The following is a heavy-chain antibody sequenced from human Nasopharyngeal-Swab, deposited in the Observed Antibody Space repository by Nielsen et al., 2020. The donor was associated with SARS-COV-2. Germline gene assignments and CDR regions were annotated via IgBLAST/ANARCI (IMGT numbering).Heavy chain of an antibody. CDR2: IKSKTDGGTT. CDR1: GFTFSNAW. CDR3: TTDSMYYYVSSGYYSNLRYFDY. V-gene: IGHV3-15*01. D-gene: IGHD3-22*01. Sequence: GGSLRLSCAASGFTFSNAWMSWVRQAPGKGLEWVGRIKSKTDGGTTDYAAPVKGRFTISRDDSKNTLYLQMNSLKTEDTAVYYCTTDSMYYYVSSGYYSNLRYFDYWGQGTPVTVSS. J-gene: IGHJ4*02.